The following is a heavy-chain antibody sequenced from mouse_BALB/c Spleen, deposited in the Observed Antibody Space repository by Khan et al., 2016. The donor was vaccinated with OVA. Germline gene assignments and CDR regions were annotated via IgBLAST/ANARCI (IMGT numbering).Heavy chain of an antibody. V-gene: IGHV5-15*02. Sequence: EVQLVESGGDLVQPGGSRKLSCAASGFTFSDYGLAWVRQAPGKGPEWVAFISSLAYSIYYADTVTGRFTISRENAKNTLYLEMSSLRAEDTAMYYCARSWAMDYWGQGTSVTVSS. CDR2: ISSLAYSI. CDR3: ARSWAMDY. CDR1: GFTFSDYG. J-gene: IGHJ4*01.